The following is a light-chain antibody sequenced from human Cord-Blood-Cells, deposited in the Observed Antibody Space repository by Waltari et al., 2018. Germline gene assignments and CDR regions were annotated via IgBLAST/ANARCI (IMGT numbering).Light chain of an antibody. CDR2: AAS. Sequence: DIQMTQSPSSLSASVGDRVTITCRESQSISRYLNWYQQKPGKAPNLLIYAASSLQSGVPSRFSGSGSGTDFTLTISSLQPEDFATYYCQQSYSTLTFGGGTKVEIK. J-gene: IGKJ4*01. CDR3: QQSYSTLT. CDR1: QSISRY. V-gene: IGKV1-39*01.